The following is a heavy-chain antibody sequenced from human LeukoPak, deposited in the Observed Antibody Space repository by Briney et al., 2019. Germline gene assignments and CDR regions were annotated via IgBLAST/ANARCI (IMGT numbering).Heavy chain of an antibody. J-gene: IGHJ1*01. D-gene: IGHD5-24*01. CDR3: ARDRTKIKFQH. CDR1: GGPISSGDYY. Sequence: SETLSLTCTVSGGPISSGDYYWSWIRQPPGKGLEWIGYIYYSGSTYYNPSLKSRVTISVDTSKNQFSLKLSSVTAADTAVYYCARDRTKIKFQHWGQGTLVTVSS. V-gene: IGHV4-30-4*01. CDR2: IYYSGST.